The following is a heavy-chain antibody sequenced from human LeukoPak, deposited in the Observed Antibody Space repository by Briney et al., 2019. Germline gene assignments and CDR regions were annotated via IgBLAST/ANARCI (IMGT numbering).Heavy chain of an antibody. CDR1: GGSFSGYY. D-gene: IGHD6-13*01. CDR3: AREGAAGNYYYYYMDV. V-gene: IGHV4-34*01. Sequence: PSETPSLTCAVYGGSFSGYYWSWLRQPPGQGLEWIGEINHSGSTNYNPSLKSRVTISVDTSKNQFSLKLSSVTAADTAVYYCAREGAAGNYYYYYMDVWGKGTTVTVSS. J-gene: IGHJ6*03. CDR2: INHSGST.